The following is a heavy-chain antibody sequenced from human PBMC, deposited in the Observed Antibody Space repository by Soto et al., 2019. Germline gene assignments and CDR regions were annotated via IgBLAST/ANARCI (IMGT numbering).Heavy chain of an antibody. CDR1: GGSISSGGYY. CDR2: IYYSGST. D-gene: IGHD6-13*01. J-gene: IGHJ5*02. V-gene: IGHV4-31*03. CDR3: SRGVGVIAAAGTNWFDP. Sequence: TLSLTCTVSGGSISSGGYYWSWIRQHPGKGLEWIGYIYYSGSTYYNPSLKSRVTISVDTSKNQFSLKLSSVTAADTAVYYCSRGVGVIAAAGTNWFDPWGQGTLVTVSS.